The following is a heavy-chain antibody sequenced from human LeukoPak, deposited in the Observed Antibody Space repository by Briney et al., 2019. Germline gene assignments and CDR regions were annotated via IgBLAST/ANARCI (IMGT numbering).Heavy chain of an antibody. D-gene: IGHD3-22*01. CDR3: ARDPPYYDSSGYYYDY. J-gene: IGHJ4*02. CDR2: ISGSSIYI. V-gene: IGHV3-21*01. CDR1: GFTFSTYS. Sequence: GGSLRLSCAASGFTFSTYSMNWVRQAPGKGLEWVSSISGSSIYIYYADLVKGRFTISRDNAKNSLYLQMNSLRAEDTAVYYWARDPPYYDSSGYYYDYWGQGTLVTVSS.